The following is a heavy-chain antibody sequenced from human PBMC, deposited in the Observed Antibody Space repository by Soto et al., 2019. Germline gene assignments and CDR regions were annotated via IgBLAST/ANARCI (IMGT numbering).Heavy chain of an antibody. V-gene: IGHV3-30-3*01. Sequence: GGPLRLSCAASAFLFSSYAMHWVLHAPGKGLEWMAFISYDGSNKYYADSVKGRFTISRDNSKNTLCLKMNSLRAENTAVYYCARDMQDVAGYYYYYCIDFLAQRSTVIVSS. CDR2: ISYDGSNK. CDR3: ARDMQDVAGYYYYYCIDF. J-gene: IGHJ6*02. CDR1: AFLFSSYA. D-gene: IGHD6-19*01.